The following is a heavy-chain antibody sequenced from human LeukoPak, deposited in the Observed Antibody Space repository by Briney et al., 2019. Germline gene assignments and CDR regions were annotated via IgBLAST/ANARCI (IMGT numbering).Heavy chain of an antibody. CDR3: ARRRWFGDPKDWYFDL. CDR2: ISHGGNT. D-gene: IGHD3-10*01. J-gene: IGHJ2*01. V-gene: IGHV4-34*01. CDR1: GGSLSGYH. Sequence: SETLSLTCAVYGGSLSGYHWNWVRQSSEKGLEWIGEISHGGNTNYNPSLKSRVTISVDTSKQQFSLKLNSVIAADTAVYYCARRRWFGDPKDWYFDLWGPGALVTVSS.